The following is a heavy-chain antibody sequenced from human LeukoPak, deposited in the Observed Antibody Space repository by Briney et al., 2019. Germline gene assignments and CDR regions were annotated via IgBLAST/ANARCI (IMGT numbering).Heavy chain of an antibody. J-gene: IGHJ2*01. D-gene: IGHD4-23*01. CDR3: TRVGDYGGNWAWYFDL. V-gene: IGHV3-74*01. CDR2: IKSDGSNT. Sequence: GGSLRLSCAASGFTFSSYWMHWVRQAPGKGLVWFSRIKSDGSNTNYAGSVKGRFTISRDNAKITLYLQMNSRRAEDTAVYYCTRVGDYGGNWAWYFDLWGRGTLVTVSS. CDR1: GFTFSSYW.